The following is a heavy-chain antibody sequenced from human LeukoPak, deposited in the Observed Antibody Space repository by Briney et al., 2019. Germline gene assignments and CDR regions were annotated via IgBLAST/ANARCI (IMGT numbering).Heavy chain of an antibody. Sequence: GRSLRLSCAASGFTFSSYAMHWVRQAPGKGLEWVAVISYDGSNKYYADSVKGRFTISRDNSKNTLYLQMNSLRAEDTAVYYCAKGDGGDFIDYWGQGTLVTVSS. CDR1: GFTFSSYA. CDR3: AKGDGGDFIDY. V-gene: IGHV3-30-3*01. D-gene: IGHD2-21*02. CDR2: ISYDGSNK. J-gene: IGHJ4*02.